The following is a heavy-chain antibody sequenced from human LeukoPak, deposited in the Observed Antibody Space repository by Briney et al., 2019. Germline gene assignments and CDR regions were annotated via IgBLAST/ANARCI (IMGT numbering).Heavy chain of an antibody. CDR1: GGSLSSYY. V-gene: IGHV4-59*01. Sequence: SETLSLTCIVSGGSLSSYYWSWIRQPPGKGLEWIGYIYYSGSTNYNPSLKSRVTISVDTSKNQFSLKLSSVTAADTAVYYCAREKTTVVTPDDAFDIWGQGTMVTVSS. J-gene: IGHJ3*02. CDR2: IYYSGST. CDR3: AREKTTVVTPDDAFDI. D-gene: IGHD4-23*01.